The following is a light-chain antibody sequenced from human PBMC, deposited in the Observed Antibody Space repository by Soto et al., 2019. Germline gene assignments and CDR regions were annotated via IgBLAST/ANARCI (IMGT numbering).Light chain of an antibody. Sequence: EILMTQSPATLSVSPGERATLSCGASQSVSRNLAWYQQKPGQAPRLLIFGASTRATGIPVSFSGSVSGTEFTLTISSLQSEDFAADYCQQYNNWHPLTFGGGTKVDIK. J-gene: IGKJ4*01. V-gene: IGKV3-15*01. CDR2: GAS. CDR3: QQYNNWHPLT. CDR1: QSVSRN.